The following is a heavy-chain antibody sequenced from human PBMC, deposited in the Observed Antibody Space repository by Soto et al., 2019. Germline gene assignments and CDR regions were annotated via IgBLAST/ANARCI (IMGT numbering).Heavy chain of an antibody. CDR3: AGRTSLTSVEIFSGGLSGYNWVDP. D-gene: IGHD3-3*01. CDR1: GGSISNLIYY. Sequence: QLQLQESGPGLVKPSETLSLTCTVSGGSISNLIYYWAWIRQPPGKGLEWIGSIFYSGNTYYNPSLKSRVTMSVDTSQNQFSLKLSSVTAADTAVYYCAGRTSLTSVEIFSGGLSGYNWVDPWGRGTLVTVSS. V-gene: IGHV4-39*01. J-gene: IGHJ5*01. CDR2: IFYSGNT.